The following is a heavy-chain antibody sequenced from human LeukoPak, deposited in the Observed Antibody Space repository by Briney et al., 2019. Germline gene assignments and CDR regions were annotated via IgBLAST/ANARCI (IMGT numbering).Heavy chain of an antibody. CDR2: IRYDGGNK. CDR1: GFTFSTCG. CDR3: TVTTLGY. Sequence: GGSLRLSCAASGFTFSTCGVHWVRQAPGKGLEWVAFIRYDGGNKFYAESVKGRFTISRDNSKNTLYLQMNRLRTEDTAVYYCTVTTLGYWGQGTLVTVSS. V-gene: IGHV3-30*02. J-gene: IGHJ4*02. D-gene: IGHD4-17*01.